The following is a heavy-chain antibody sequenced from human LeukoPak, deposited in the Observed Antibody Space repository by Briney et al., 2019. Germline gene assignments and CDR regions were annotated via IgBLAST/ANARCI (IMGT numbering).Heavy chain of an antibody. CDR3: ARNVRSEAGYSSGWLCYFDL. J-gene: IGHJ2*01. CDR1: LGXLSSSSYC. Sequence: SETPSLTRTLPLGXLSSSSYCTGWVRQPPRGWMGWHGLIYYIGSNYYNPSLKSQVTISLDTSKNTFSLKLSSVTAADTAVYYCARNVRSEAGYSSGWLCYFDLWGRGTLVTVSS. D-gene: IGHD6-19*01. CDR2: IYYIGSN. V-gene: IGHV4-39*01.